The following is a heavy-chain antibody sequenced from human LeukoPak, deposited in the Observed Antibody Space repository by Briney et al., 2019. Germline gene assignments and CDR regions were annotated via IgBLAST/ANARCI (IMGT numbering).Heavy chain of an antibody. CDR1: GFTFSSYS. J-gene: IGHJ4*02. D-gene: IGHD3-22*01. CDR3: ARNSLSDYYDSSGYYYGY. V-gene: IGHV3-21*01. CDR2: ICSSSSYI. Sequence: GGSLRLSCAASGFTFSSYSMNWVRQAPGKGLEWVSSICSSSSYIYYADSVKGRFTISRDNAKNSLYLQMNSLRAEDTAVYYCARNSLSDYYDSSGYYYGYWGQGTLVTVSS.